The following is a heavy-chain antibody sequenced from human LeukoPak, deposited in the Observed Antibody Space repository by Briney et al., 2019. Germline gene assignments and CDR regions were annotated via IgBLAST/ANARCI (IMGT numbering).Heavy chain of an antibody. Sequence: GASVKVSCKASGYTFTSYYMHWVRQAPGQGLEWMGWISAYNGNTNYAQKLQGRVTMTTDTSTSTAYMELRSLRSDDTAVYYCARADIVVVPAAIPLDSWGQGTLVTVSS. J-gene: IGHJ4*02. D-gene: IGHD2-2*02. V-gene: IGHV1-18*04. CDR2: ISAYNGNT. CDR1: GYTFTSYY. CDR3: ARADIVVVPAAIPLDS.